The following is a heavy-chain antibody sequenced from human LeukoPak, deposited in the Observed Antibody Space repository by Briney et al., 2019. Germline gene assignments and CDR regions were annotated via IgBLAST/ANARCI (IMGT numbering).Heavy chain of an antibody. D-gene: IGHD6-13*01. CDR3: ARQVGIAAAGHFDY. J-gene: IGHJ4*02. V-gene: IGHV5-51*01. CDR2: INPSDSDT. Sequence: GESLKISCKGSGYSFNTFWIGWVRQMPGKGLEWMGIINPSDSDTRYSPSFQGQVTISADKSISTAYLQWSSLKASDTAMYYCARQVGIAAAGHFDYWGQGTLVTVSS. CDR1: GYSFNTFW.